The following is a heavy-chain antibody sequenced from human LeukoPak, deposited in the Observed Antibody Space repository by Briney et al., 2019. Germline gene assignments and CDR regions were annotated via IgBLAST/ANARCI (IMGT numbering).Heavy chain of an antibody. D-gene: IGHD3-16*01. CDR2: INAGNGNT. CDR3: ARVQGGDYFDY. V-gene: IGHV1-3*01. J-gene: IGHJ4*02. CDR1: GFTFTSHD. Sequence: GASVKVSCKASGFTFTSHDFNWVRQATGQGLEWMGWINAGNGNTKYSQKFQGRVTITRDTSASTAYMELSSLRSEDTAVYYCARVQGGDYFDYWGQGTLVTVSS.